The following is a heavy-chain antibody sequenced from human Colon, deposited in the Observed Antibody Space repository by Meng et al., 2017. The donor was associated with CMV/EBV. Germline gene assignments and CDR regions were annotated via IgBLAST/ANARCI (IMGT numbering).Heavy chain of an antibody. CDR3: ARGSNSSFDP. CDR2: VSHDGKNK. J-gene: IGHJ5*02. Sequence: LSLTCAASGFSFNAYPIHWVRQAPGKGLEWVAIVSHDGKNKNYAESVKGRFTISRDNSQNTVNLQMNSLRGDDTALYYCARGSNSSFDPWGQGTLVTVSS. V-gene: IGHV3-30*04. CDR1: GFSFNAYP. D-gene: IGHD4-11*01.